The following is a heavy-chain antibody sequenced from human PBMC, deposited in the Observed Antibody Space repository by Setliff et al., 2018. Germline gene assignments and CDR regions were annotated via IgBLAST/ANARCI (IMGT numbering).Heavy chain of an antibody. CDR3: TKGRVGLAARAGY. J-gene: IGHJ4*02. CDR2: IFYGGST. D-gene: IGHD1-26*01. CDR1: GASISSSSYY. V-gene: IGHV4-39*07. Sequence: SETLSLTCTVSGASISSSSYYWAWIRQPPGRGLELIGSIFYGGSTYYNPSLKSRVTISVDTSRNQFSLQLSSVTSADTAIYYCTKGRVGLAARAGYWGQGTLVTVSS.